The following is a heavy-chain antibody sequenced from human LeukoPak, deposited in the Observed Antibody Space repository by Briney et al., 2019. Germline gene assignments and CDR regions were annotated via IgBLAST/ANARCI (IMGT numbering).Heavy chain of an antibody. CDR2: IWYDGSNK. CDR3: ARDRGFIVVVPAAFDH. V-gene: IGHV3-33*01. Sequence: PGRSLRLSCAASGFTFSSYGMHWVRQAPGKGLEWVAVIWYDGSNKYYADSVKGRFTISRDNSKNTLYLQMNSLRAGDTAVSYCARDRGFIVVVPAAFDHWGQGTLVTVSS. J-gene: IGHJ4*02. CDR1: GFTFSSYG. D-gene: IGHD2-2*01.